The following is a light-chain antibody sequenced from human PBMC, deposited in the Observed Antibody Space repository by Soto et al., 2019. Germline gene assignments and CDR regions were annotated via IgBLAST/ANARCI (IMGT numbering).Light chain of an antibody. J-gene: IGLJ2*01. CDR1: SGHSSYI. V-gene: IGLV4-60*03. Sequence: QSVLTQSSSASASLGSSLTLTCTLSSGHSSYIIAWHQQQPGKAPRYLMKVEGSGSYNKGRGVPDRFSGSSSGADRYLTISNLQSEDEADYSCESLDSNSVVVFGGGTKVTVL. CDR3: ESLDSNSVVV. CDR2: VEGSGSY.